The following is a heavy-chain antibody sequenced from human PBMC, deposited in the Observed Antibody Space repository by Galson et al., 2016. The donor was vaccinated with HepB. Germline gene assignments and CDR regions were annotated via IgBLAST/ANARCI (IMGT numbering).Heavy chain of an antibody. Sequence: SLRLSCAASGFTFSSYAMHWVRQAPGKGLEWVAVISYDGGDKYYADSVKGRFTISRDNSKNTLYRQMNRLRAEDTAVYYCARVLGGPETAVAGRGHWLDPWGQGTLVTVSS. CDR3: ARVLGGPETAVAGRGHWLDP. CDR2: ISYDGGDK. D-gene: IGHD6-19*01. J-gene: IGHJ5*02. CDR1: GFTFSSYA. V-gene: IGHV3-30*04.